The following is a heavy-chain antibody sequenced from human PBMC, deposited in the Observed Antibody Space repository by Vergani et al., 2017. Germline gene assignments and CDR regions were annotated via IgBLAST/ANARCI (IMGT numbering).Heavy chain of an antibody. V-gene: IGHV3-11*01. D-gene: IGHD3-22*01. CDR1: GFTFSDYY. Sequence: QVQLVESGGGLVKPGGSLRLSCAASGFTFSDYYMSWIRQAPGKGLEWVSYISSSGSTIYYADSVKGRFTISRDNAKNSLYLQMNNLRAEDTAVYYCARGPQPHTMIVVGKFQHWGQGTLVTASS. J-gene: IGHJ1*01. CDR2: ISSSGSTI. CDR3: ARGPQPHTMIVVGKFQH.